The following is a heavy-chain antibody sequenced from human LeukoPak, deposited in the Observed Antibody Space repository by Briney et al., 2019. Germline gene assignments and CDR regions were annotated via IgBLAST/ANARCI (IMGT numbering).Heavy chain of an antibody. Sequence: GGSLRLSCAASGFTFSDYYMSWIRQAPGKGLEWVSYISSSGSTIYYADSVKGRFTISRDNAKNSLYLQMNSLRAEDTAVYYCAKGAYDYIEMGYFDYWGQGTLVTVSS. J-gene: IGHJ4*02. CDR2: ISSSGSTI. V-gene: IGHV3-11*01. CDR3: AKGAYDYIEMGYFDY. D-gene: IGHD5-12*01. CDR1: GFTFSDYY.